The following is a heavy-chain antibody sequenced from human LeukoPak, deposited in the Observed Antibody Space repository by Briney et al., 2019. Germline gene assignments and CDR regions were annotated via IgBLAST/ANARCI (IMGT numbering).Heavy chain of an antibody. CDR2: ISYDGSNK. D-gene: IGHD6-19*01. Sequence: PGGSLRLSCAASGFTFSSYAMHWVRQAPGKGLEWVAVISYDGSNKYYADSVKGRFTISRDNSKNTLYLQMNSLRAEDTAVYYCARGGLYDAFDIWGQGTMVTVSS. CDR1: GFTFSSYA. V-gene: IGHV3-30-3*01. CDR3: ARGGLYDAFDI. J-gene: IGHJ3*02.